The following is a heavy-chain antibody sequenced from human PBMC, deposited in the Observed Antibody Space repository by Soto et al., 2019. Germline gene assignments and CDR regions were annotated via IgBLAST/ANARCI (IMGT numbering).Heavy chain of an antibody. Sequence: QVQLVESGGGVVQPGRSLRLSCVASGFTFSNHGMHWVRQAPGKGLEWLAVISFEGSIKYYTDSVKGRFTISRDDSKNTVYLQMNSLRAEDTALYVCARDSGVGSCSGGSCYTSNWFDPWGQGTLVTVSS. J-gene: IGHJ5*02. D-gene: IGHD2-15*01. CDR2: ISFEGSIK. CDR1: GFTFSNHG. V-gene: IGHV3-30*03. CDR3: ARDSGVGSCSGGSCYTSNWFDP.